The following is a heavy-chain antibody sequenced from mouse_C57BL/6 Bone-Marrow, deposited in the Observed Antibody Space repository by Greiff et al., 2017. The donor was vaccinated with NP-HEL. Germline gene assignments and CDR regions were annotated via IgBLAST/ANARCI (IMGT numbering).Heavy chain of an antibody. CDR2: INYDGSST. CDR1: GFTFSDYY. CDR3: AREEGLGRSTYAMDY. Sequence: EVKLVESEGGLVQPGSSMKLSCTASGFTFSDYYMAWVRQVPEKGLEWVANINYDGSSTYFLDTLKSRFIISRDNAKNILYLQLRSLKSEDKAAFYCAREEGLGRSTYAMDYWGQGTSVTVSS. V-gene: IGHV5-16*01. J-gene: IGHJ4*01. D-gene: IGHD2-14*01.